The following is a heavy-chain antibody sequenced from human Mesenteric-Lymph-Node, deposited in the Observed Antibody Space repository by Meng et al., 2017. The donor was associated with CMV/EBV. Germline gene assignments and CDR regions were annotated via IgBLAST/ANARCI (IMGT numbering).Heavy chain of an antibody. Sequence: TGSGGFISSGGYYWVSVRQRPGKGVEWVGYIYCGENAYYNPCLKSQVTITEDTSKNQFSLKLSAVTAADPAVYYCARDRGGYGVFDYWGQGTLVTVSS. CDR2: IYCGENA. CDR3: ARDRGGYGVFDY. D-gene: IGHD4-17*01. J-gene: IGHJ4*02. CDR1: GGFISSGGYY. V-gene: IGHV4-31*01.